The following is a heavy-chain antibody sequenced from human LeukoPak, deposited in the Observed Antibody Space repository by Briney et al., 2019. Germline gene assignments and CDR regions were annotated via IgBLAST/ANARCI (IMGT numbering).Heavy chain of an antibody. J-gene: IGHJ6*02. D-gene: IGHD3-10*01. V-gene: IGHV1-46*01. Sequence: ASVKVSCKASGYTFTSYYMHWVRQAPGQGLEWMGIINPSGGSTSYAQKFQGRVTMTRDTSTSTVYMELSSLRSEDTAVYYCARAQMVRGVTYYYYYGMDVWGQGTTVTVPS. CDR3: ARAQMVRGVTYYYYYGMDV. CDR2: INPSGGST. CDR1: GYTFTSYY.